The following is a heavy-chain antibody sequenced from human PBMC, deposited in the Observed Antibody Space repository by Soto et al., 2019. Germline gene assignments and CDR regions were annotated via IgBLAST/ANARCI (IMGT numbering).Heavy chain of an antibody. CDR1: GDSLSSGGYY. D-gene: IGHD2-8*01. Sequence: QVRLQESGPGLVRPSQTLSLTCTVSGDSLSSGGYYCSWIRQLPGKGLAWIGFIYYSGSPFYNPSLRSRVTMSADASKNQISLKLSSVTAADTAVYYCAKTKTPHVRNGMDVWGQGTTVTVSS. J-gene: IGHJ6*02. V-gene: IGHV4-31*04. CDR3: AKTKTPHVRNGMDV. CDR2: IYYSGSP.